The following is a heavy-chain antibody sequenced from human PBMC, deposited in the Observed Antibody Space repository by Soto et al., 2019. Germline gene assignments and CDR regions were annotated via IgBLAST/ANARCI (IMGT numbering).Heavy chain of an antibody. CDR2: ISYDGSNK. J-gene: IGHJ4*02. V-gene: IGHV3-30*18. CDR3: AKDIGAYYDILTGDNYFDY. D-gene: IGHD3-9*01. CDR1: GFTFSSYG. Sequence: QVQLVESGGGVVQPGRSLRLSCAASGFTFSSYGMHWVRQAPGKGLEWVAVISYDGSNKYYADSVKGRFTISRDNSKNTLYLQMNSLRAEDTDVYYFAKDIGAYYDILTGDNYFDYWGQGTLVTVSS.